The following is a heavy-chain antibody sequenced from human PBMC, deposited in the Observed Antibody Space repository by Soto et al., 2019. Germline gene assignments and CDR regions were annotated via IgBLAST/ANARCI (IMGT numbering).Heavy chain of an antibody. Sequence: EVQLVESGGGLVKPRGSLRLSCAASGFTFSSYSMNWVRQAPGKGLEWVSSISSSSSYIYYADSVKGRFTISRDNAKNSLYLQMNSLRAEDTAVYYCARGPRYYYDSSGYYRYWGQGTLVTVSS. CDR1: GFTFSSYS. CDR3: ARGPRYYYDSSGYYRY. V-gene: IGHV3-21*01. D-gene: IGHD3-22*01. J-gene: IGHJ4*02. CDR2: ISSSSSYI.